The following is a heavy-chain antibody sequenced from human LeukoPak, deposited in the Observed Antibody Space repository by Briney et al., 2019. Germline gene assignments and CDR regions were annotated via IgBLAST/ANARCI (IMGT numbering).Heavy chain of an antibody. CDR3: AAQRDYYYGSGAYYYYGMDV. V-gene: IGHV3-7*01. D-gene: IGHD3-10*01. CDR2: IKQDGSEK. Sequence: GGSLRLSCAASGFTFSSYWMSWVRQAPGKGLEWVANIKQDGSEKYYVDSVKGRFTISRDNAKNSLYLQMNSLRAEDTAVYYCAAQRDYYYGSGAYYYYGMDVWGQGTTVTVSS. J-gene: IGHJ6*02. CDR1: GFTFSSYW.